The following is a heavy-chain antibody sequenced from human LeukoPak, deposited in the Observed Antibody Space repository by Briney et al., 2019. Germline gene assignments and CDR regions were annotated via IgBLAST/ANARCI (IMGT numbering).Heavy chain of an antibody. J-gene: IGHJ4*02. Sequence: GGSLRLSCAASGFIFSSHSMKWVRQAPGKGLEWVSAISGSGGSPYYADSVKGRFTISRDNSKNTLFLQMNSLRAEDTAVYYCAKGYTVTTTLVDYWGQGTLVTVSS. CDR2: ISGSGGSP. CDR1: GFIFSSHS. V-gene: IGHV3-23*01. D-gene: IGHD4-17*01. CDR3: AKGYTVTTTLVDY.